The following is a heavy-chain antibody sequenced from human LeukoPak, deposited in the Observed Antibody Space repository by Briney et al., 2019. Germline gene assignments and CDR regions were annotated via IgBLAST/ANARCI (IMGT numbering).Heavy chain of an antibody. D-gene: IGHD6-13*01. CDR1: GGTFSSYA. Sequence: ASVKVSCKASGGTFSSYAISWVRQAPGQGLEWMGGIIPIFGTANYAQKFQGRVTITTDESTSTAYMELSSLRSEDTAVYYCARDPGIAAAGTALWFDPWGQGTLVTVSS. CDR3: ARDPGIAAAGTALWFDP. CDR2: IIPIFGTA. J-gene: IGHJ5*02. V-gene: IGHV1-69*05.